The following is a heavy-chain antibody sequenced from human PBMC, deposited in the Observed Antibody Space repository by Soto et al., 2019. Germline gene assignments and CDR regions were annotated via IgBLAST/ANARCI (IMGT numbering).Heavy chain of an antibody. Sequence: GGSLRLSCAASGFTFSTYGMHWVRQAPGKGLEWVAVIWSDGGHKYYADSVKGRFTISRDNSKNTLYLRMDSLRAEDTAVYYCARDRGDCPNDICYLFDSWGQGTLVTVSS. V-gene: IGHV3-33*01. D-gene: IGHD2-8*01. CDR1: GFTFSTYG. J-gene: IGHJ4*02. CDR2: IWSDGGHK. CDR3: ARDRGDCPNDICYLFDS.